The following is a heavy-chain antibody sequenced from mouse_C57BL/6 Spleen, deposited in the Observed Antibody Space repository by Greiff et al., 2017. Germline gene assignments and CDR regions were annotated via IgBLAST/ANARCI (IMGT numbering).Heavy chain of an antibody. CDR1: GFTFSNYW. CDR3: TAYGPFAY. J-gene: IGHJ3*01. CDR2: IRLKSDNYAT. D-gene: IGHD2-10*02. V-gene: IGHV6-3*01. Sequence: EVKVEESGGGLVQPGGSMKLSCVASGFTFSNYWMNWVRQSPEKGLEWVAQIRLKSDNYATHYAESVKGRFTISRDDSKSSVYLQMNNVRAEDTGIYYCTAYGPFAYWGQGTLVTVSA.